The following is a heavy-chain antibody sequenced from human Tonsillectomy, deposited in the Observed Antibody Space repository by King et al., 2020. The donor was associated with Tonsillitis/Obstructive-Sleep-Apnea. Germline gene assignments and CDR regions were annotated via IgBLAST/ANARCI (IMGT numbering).Heavy chain of an antibody. CDR2: IDHSGST. CDR1: GGSFSGYY. D-gene: IGHD3-3*01. CDR3: AREITTDALDI. V-gene: IGHV4-34*01. Sequence: QVQLPQWGAGLLKPSETLSLTCAVYGGSFSGYYWSWIRQPPGKGLEWIGEIDHSGSTNYNPSLKSRVTISSDTSKTQFSLNLSSVTAADTAVYYCAREITTDALDIWGQGTMVTVSS. J-gene: IGHJ3*02.